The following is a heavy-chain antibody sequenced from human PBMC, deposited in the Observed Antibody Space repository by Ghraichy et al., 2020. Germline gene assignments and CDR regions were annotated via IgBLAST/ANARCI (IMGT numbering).Heavy chain of an antibody. CDR2: ISHDGSSK. Sequence: GESLNISCVASAFTFSTYSMHWVRQAPGKGLEWVAVISHDGSSKYYADSVKGRFTISRDNSKNALYFQMNSLRAEDTALYYCARDIKSSSWSYYYYAMDVWGQGTTVTVSS. D-gene: IGHD2-2*01. V-gene: IGHV3-30-3*01. CDR3: ARDIKSSSWSYYYYAMDV. CDR1: AFTFSTYS. J-gene: IGHJ6*02.